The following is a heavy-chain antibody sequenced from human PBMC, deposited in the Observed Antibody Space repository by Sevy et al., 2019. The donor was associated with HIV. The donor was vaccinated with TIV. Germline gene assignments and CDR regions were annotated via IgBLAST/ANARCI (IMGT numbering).Heavy chain of an antibody. V-gene: IGHV3-23*01. CDR3: AREGCTKPHDY. Sequence: GGSLRLSCAASGFTFSKYSMSWVRQPPGKGLEWVSTLSFGCGEINYADSVKGRFTISRDNSKSSVYLQMNNLRPGDTAEYYCAREGCTKPHDYWGQGTLVTVSS. J-gene: IGHJ4*02. CDR1: GFTFSKYS. CDR2: LSFGCGEI. D-gene: IGHD2-8*01.